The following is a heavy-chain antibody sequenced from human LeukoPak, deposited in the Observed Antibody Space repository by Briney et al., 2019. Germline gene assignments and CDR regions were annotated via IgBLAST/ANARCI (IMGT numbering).Heavy chain of an antibody. J-gene: IGHJ4*02. D-gene: IGHD3-10*01. CDR3: ARGITMVRGVTVFDY. CDR2: IYYSGST. CDR1: GGSISSYY. V-gene: IGHV4-59*01. Sequence: PSETLSLTCTVSGGSISSYYWSWIRQPPGKGLEWIGYIYYSGSTNYNPSLKSRVTISVDTSKNQFSLKLSSVTAADTAVYYCARGITMVRGVTVFDYWGQGTLVTVSS.